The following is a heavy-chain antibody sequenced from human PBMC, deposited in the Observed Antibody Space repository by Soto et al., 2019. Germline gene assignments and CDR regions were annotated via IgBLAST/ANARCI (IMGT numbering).Heavy chain of an antibody. CDR2: ITAGGGST. V-gene: IGHV3-23*01. CDR3: AKGCYYDSSGYYVRRYFDY. J-gene: IGHJ4*02. CDR1: GFTISSYA. D-gene: IGHD3-22*01. Sequence: GGSMRLSCTASGFTISSYARTWVSKTTGKGLEWVSAITAGGGSTYYADSVKGRFTISRDNSKNTLYLQMNSLRAEDTAVYYCAKGCYYDSSGYYVRRYFDYWGQGTLVTVSS.